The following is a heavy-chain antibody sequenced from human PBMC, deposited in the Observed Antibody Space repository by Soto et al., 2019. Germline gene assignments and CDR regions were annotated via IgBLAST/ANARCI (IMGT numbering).Heavy chain of an antibody. CDR2: IYYSGST. V-gene: IGHV4-30-4*01. Sequence: SETLSLTCTVSGCCISSGDYYWSWIRQPPGKGLEWIGYIYYSGSTYCNPSLKSRVTISLDTSKNQFSLKVSSVTAADTAVYYCAREFGKSGMDVWGQGTTVTVSS. CDR3: AREFGKSGMDV. CDR1: GCCISSGDYY. J-gene: IGHJ6*02. D-gene: IGHD3-16*01.